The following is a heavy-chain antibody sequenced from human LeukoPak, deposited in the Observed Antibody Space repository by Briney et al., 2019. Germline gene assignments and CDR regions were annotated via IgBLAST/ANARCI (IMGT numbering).Heavy chain of an antibody. CDR2: IIPIFGTA. J-gene: IGHJ5*02. CDR3: ARTRAAAFDP. CDR1: GGTFSSYA. Sequence: GASVKVSCKASGGTFSSYAISWVRQAPGQGLEWMGGIIPIFGTANYAQKFQGRVTITTDESTSTAYMELSSLRSEDTAVYYRARTRAAAFDPWGQGTLVTVSS. V-gene: IGHV1-69*05. D-gene: IGHD6-13*01.